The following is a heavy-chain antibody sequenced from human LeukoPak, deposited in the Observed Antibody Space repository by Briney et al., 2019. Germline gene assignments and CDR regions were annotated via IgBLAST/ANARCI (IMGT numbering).Heavy chain of an antibody. CDR3: AKDRGYGRYYYDSNGYITFTGFDY. Sequence: GGSLRLSCAVSGFTFDDYAMHWVRQAPGKGLEWVSGISWNSGSIVYADSVKGRFTISRDNAKNSLYLQMNSLRAEDTALYYCAKDRGYGRYYYDSNGYITFTGFDYWGQGTLVTVSS. D-gene: IGHD3-22*01. V-gene: IGHV3-9*01. J-gene: IGHJ4*02. CDR1: GFTFDDYA. CDR2: ISWNSGSI.